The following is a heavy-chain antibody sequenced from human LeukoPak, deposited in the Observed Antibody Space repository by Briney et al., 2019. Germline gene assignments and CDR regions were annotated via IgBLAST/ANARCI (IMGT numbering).Heavy chain of an antibody. CDR1: GFMFDDYT. CDR2: ISWDGGTT. CDR3: ARDVVEYCSGGSCSRYDY. D-gene: IGHD2-15*01. Sequence: GGSLSLSCAASGFMFDDYTMHCVRQGPGKGQEWVSLISWDGGTTYYADSVQGRFTISRDNAKNSLYLQMNSLRVEDTAVYYCARDVVEYCSGGSCSRYDYWGQGTLVTVSS. V-gene: IGHV3-43*01. J-gene: IGHJ4*02.